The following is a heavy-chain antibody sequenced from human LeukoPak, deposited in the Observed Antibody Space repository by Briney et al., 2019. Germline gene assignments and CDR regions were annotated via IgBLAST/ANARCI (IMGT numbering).Heavy chain of an antibody. D-gene: IGHD6-19*01. J-gene: IGHJ4*02. CDR1: GFSFSSYA. CDR2: ISYDGSNK. Sequence: GGSLRLSCAASGFSFSSYAMHGVRQAPGKGLEWVAVISYDGSNKYYTDSVKGRFTISRDNSKNTLYLQMSSLRAEDTAVYYCARESGAVAGTIDYWGQGTLVTVSS. V-gene: IGHV3-30-3*01. CDR3: ARESGAVAGTIDY.